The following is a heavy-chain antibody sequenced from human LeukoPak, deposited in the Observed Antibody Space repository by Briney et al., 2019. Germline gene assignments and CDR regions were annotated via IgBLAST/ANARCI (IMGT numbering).Heavy chain of an antibody. V-gene: IGHV4-39*07. CDR2: IYYSGST. CDR3: ARDFNDAFDT. J-gene: IGHJ3*02. CDR1: GGSISSSSYY. Sequence: PSETLSLTCTVSGGSISSSSYYWGWIRQPPGKGLEWIGSIYYSGSTYYNPSLKSRVTISVDTSKNQFSLKLSSVTAADMAVYYCARDFNDAFDTWGQGTMVTVSS.